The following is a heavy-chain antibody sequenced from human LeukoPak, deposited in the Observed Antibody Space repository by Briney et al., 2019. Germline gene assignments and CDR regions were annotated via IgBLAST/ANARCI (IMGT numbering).Heavy chain of an antibody. J-gene: IGHJ3*02. V-gene: IGHV3-66*01. CDR1: GFTVSSNY. CDR2: IYSGGST. D-gene: IGHD3-3*01. CDR3: ARDYDFWSGTLAFDI. Sequence: GGSLRLSCAASGFTVSSNYMSWVRQAPGKGLEWVSVIYSGGSTYYADSVKGRFTISRANAKKSLYLQMNSLRAEDTAVYYCARDYDFWSGTLAFDIWGQGTMVTVSS.